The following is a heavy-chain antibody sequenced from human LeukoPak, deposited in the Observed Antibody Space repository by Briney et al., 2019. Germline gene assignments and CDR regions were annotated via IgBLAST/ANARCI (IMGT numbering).Heavy chain of an antibody. J-gene: IGHJ4*02. Sequence: ASVKVSCKASGGTFSSYAISWVRQAPGQGLEWVGRIIPILGIANYAQKFQGRVTITADKSTSTAYMELSSLRSEDTAVYYCNRITYYYDSSGYYPGDFDYWGQGTLVTVSS. CDR1: GGTFSSYA. CDR3: NRITYYYDSSGYYPGDFDY. V-gene: IGHV1-69*04. D-gene: IGHD3-22*01. CDR2: IIPILGIA.